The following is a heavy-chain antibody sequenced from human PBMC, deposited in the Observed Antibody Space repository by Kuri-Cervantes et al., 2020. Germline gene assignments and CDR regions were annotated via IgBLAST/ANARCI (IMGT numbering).Heavy chain of an antibody. CDR3: ARDLPSVVLMVYATNFDY. J-gene: IGHJ4*02. Sequence: GESLKISCAASGFTFSSYAMSWVRQTPGKGLEWVSDISGSGGITYYAGSVKGRFTISRDNAKNSLYLQMNSLRAEDTAVYYCARDLPSVVLMVYATNFDYWGQGTLVTVSS. V-gene: IGHV3-23*01. CDR2: ISGSGGIT. CDR1: GFTFSSYA. D-gene: IGHD2-8*01.